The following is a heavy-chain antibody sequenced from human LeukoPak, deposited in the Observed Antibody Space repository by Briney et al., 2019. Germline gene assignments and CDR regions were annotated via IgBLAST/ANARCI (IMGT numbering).Heavy chain of an antibody. CDR3: ARGPRTKYSSGWYVISR. CDR1: GGSISSSSYY. J-gene: IGHJ4*02. D-gene: IGHD6-19*01. CDR2: ISYSGST. Sequence: PSETLSLTCTVSGGSISSSSYYWGWIRQPPGKGLEWIGSISYSGSTYYNPSLKSRVAISVDTSKNQFSLKLSSVTAADTAVYYCARGPRTKYSSGWYVISRWGQGTLVTVSS. V-gene: IGHV4-39*01.